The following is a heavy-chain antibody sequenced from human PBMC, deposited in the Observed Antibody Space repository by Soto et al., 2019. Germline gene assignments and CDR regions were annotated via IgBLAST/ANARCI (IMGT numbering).Heavy chain of an antibody. CDR2: VSGSGGNI. J-gene: IGHJ6*02. Sequence: GGSLRLSCVASGFAFSPHAMSWVRQAPGKGLEWVSTVSGSGGNIYYAESVKGRLTISRDDSKNPLYLQMNSLRVEDTAVYYCAKDPPWTVGPLAMDVWSQGTTVTVSS. CDR3: AKDPPWTVGPLAMDV. V-gene: IGHV3-23*01. CDR1: GFAFSPHA. D-gene: IGHD2-2*01.